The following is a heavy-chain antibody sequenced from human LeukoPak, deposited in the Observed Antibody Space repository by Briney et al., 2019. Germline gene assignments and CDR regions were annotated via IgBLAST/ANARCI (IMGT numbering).Heavy chain of an antibody. CDR2: IIPIFGTA. Sequence: ASVKVSCKASGGTFSSYAISWVRQAPGQGLEWMGGIIPIFGTANYAQKFQGRVTITADESTSTAYMELSSLRSEDTAVYYCARVVGGYHYDILTGYLDYWGQGTQVTVSS. V-gene: IGHV1-69*13. CDR1: GGTFSSYA. J-gene: IGHJ4*02. D-gene: IGHD3-9*01. CDR3: ARVVGGYHYDILTGYLDY.